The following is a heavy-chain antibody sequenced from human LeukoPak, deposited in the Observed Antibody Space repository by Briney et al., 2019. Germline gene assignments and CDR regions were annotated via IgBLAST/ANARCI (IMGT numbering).Heavy chain of an antibody. CDR1: GFTFSSYA. V-gene: IGHV3-7*01. D-gene: IGHD6-13*01. J-gene: IGHJ4*02. Sequence: PGGSLRLSCAASGFTFSSYAMSWVRQTPGKGLEWVANIKQDGSEKDYVDSMKGRFTISRDNAKNSVYLQMNSLRAEDTAIYYCARIGYSSSCFDYWGQGTVVTVSS. CDR3: ARIGYSSSCFDY. CDR2: IKQDGSEK.